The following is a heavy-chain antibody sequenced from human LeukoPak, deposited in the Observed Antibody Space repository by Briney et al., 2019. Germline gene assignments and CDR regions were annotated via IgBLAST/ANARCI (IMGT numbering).Heavy chain of an antibody. D-gene: IGHD4-17*01. V-gene: IGHV1-69*05. Sequence: SVKVSCKASGGTFNNYAISWVRQAPGQGLEWMGRIIPIFGTANYAQKFQGRVTITTDESTSTAYMELSSLRSEDTAVYYCAREPHGESPGYWGQGTLVTVSS. J-gene: IGHJ4*02. CDR2: IIPIFGTA. CDR3: AREPHGESPGY. CDR1: GGTFNNYA.